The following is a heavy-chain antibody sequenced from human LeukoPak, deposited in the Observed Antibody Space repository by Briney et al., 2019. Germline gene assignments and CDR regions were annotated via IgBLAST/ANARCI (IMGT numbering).Heavy chain of an antibody. Sequence: GGSLRLSCAASGFTFSSYAVHWVRQAPGKGLEWVAVISYDGSNKYYADSVKGRFTISRDNSKNTLYLQMNSLRAEDTAVYYCARQLSSSGWYVDYWGQGTLLTVSS. D-gene: IGHD6-19*01. CDR3: ARQLSSSGWYVDY. J-gene: IGHJ4*02. V-gene: IGHV3-30*04. CDR2: ISYDGSNK. CDR1: GFTFSSYA.